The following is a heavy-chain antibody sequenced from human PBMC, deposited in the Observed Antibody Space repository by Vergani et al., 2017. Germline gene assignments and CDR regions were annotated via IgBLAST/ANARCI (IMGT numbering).Heavy chain of an antibody. CDR3: ARDGGPYYYYMDV. V-gene: IGHV3-21*01. Sequence: EVQLVESGGGLVKPGGSLRLSCAASGFTFSSYSMNWVRQAPGKGLEWVSSISSSSSYIYYADSVKGRFTISRDNAKNSLYLQMNSLRAEDTAVYYCARDGGPYYYYMDVWGKGTTVTVSS. CDR1: GFTFSSYS. J-gene: IGHJ6*03. D-gene: IGHD3-16*01. CDR2: ISSSSSYI.